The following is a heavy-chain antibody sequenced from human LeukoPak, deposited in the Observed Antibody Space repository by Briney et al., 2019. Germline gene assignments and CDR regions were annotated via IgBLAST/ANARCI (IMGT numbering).Heavy chain of an antibody. D-gene: IGHD6-19*01. V-gene: IGHV4-59*08. CDR2: IYYTGKN. J-gene: IGHJ4*02. Sequence: SETLSLTCAVSGGSINSHYWGWIRQPPGKGLQWIGDIYYTGKNNYNPSLKSRVTISLDTSKDHLSLNLTSVLAADTAIYYCVRRATGWNYFDYWGQGILVTVSS. CDR3: VRRATGWNYFDY. CDR1: GGSINSHY.